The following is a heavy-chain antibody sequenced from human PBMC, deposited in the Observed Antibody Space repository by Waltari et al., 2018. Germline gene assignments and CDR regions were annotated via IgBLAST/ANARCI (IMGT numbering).Heavy chain of an antibody. Sequence: EEHLLESGGGLAQPGGSLRLSCAASGFNFISYAISWVRQAPGKGLEWVSGNSDSVVITKYADSVKGRFTVSRDNSKNTVFLHLNSLRAEDTAIYYCARHLYSIDYLELAKWGQGTLVTVSS. CDR1: GFNFISYA. D-gene: IGHD3-22*01. CDR3: ARHLYSIDYLELAK. J-gene: IGHJ4*02. V-gene: IGHV3-23*01. CDR2: NSDSVVIT.